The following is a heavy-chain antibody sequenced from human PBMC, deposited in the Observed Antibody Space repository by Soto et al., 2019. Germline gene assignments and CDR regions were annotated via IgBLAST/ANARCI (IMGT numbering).Heavy chain of an antibody. CDR2: TKSDGSGT. Sequence: EVQLVESGGGLLQPGGSLTLSCTASGFTFSNYWMHWVRQAPVKGLVWVSRTKSDGSGTSYTDSVKGRFTISRDNAYNTLYLQMSNLRAEDTAVYYCARGGFDYGPGRMDVWCKGTTVIVSS. J-gene: IGHJ6*04. CDR1: GFTFSNYW. CDR3: ARGGFDYGPGRMDV. V-gene: IGHV3-74*01. D-gene: IGHD3-10*01.